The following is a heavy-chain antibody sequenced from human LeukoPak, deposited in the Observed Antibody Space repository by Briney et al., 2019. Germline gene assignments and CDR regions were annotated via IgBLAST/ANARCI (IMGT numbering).Heavy chain of an antibody. CDR1: GYTFTSYD. D-gene: IGHD1-26*01. J-gene: IGHJ4*02. Sequence: ASVKVSCKASGYTFTSYDISWVRQAPGQGLEWMGWINPNSGGTNYAQKFQGRVTMTRDTSISTAYMELSRLRSDDTAVYYCARGVGATGSVAFDYWGQGTLVTVSS. CDR3: ARGVGATGSVAFDY. V-gene: IGHV1-2*02. CDR2: INPNSGGT.